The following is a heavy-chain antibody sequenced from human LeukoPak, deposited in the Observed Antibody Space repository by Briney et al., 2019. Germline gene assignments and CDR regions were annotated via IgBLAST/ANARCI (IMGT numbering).Heavy chain of an antibody. CDR1: GYTLTELS. D-gene: IGHD3-10*01. Sequence: ASVKVSCKVSGYTLTELSMHWVRQAPGKGLEWMGGFDPEDGETIYAQKFQGRVTMTEDTSTDTAYMELSSLRSDDTAVYYCARAQPGPLWFGEAIHTPGAWFDPWGQGTPVTVSS. J-gene: IGHJ5*02. CDR2: FDPEDGET. CDR3: ARAQPGPLWFGEAIHTPGAWFDP. V-gene: IGHV1-24*01.